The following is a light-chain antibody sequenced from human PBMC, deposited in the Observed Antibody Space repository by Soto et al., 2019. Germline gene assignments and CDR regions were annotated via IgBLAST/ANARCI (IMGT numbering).Light chain of an antibody. CDR1: SSDVGRYNI. J-gene: IGLJ1*01. Sequence: QSALTQPASVSGSPGQSITISCTGTSSDVGRYNIVSWYQQHPGKAPKLMIYEGSKRPSGVSNRFSGSKSGNTASLTISGLQAEDEADYYCSAYTTSIALYVFGAGTKVTVL. CDR3: SAYTTSIALYV. V-gene: IGLV2-14*02. CDR2: EGS.